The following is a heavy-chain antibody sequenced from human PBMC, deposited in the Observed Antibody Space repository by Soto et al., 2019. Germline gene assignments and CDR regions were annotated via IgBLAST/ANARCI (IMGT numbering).Heavy chain of an antibody. Sequence: HLAQSGPEVKRPGASVKISCKASGFIFTDWFMHWVRQAPGQGPEWMGIINTSGGNSIYSQKFQDRGTITRDTSTGTLYVELSNLKTGDNAVYFRAKEGAIPGEVYAWGQGNLV. D-gene: IGHD2-21*01. CDR1: GFIFTDWF. CDR2: INTSGGNS. CDR3: AKEGAIPGEVYA. V-gene: IGHV1-46*01. J-gene: IGHJ1*01.